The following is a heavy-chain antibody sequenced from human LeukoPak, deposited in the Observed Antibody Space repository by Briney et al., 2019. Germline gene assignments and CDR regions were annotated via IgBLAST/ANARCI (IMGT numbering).Heavy chain of an antibody. CDR1: RFSLSSYA. J-gene: IGHJ4*02. CDR2: ISSTDAGT. CDR3: ARAPVTSCRGAYCYPFDY. V-gene: IGHV3-23*01. Sequence: GSLRLSCAASRFSLSSYAMSWIRQAPGKGLEWVPAISSTDAGTYHADSVRGRFTISRDSSKNTLYLQMNSLRAEDAAVYYCARAPVTSCRGAYCYPFDYWGQGTLVTVSS. D-gene: IGHD2-21*01.